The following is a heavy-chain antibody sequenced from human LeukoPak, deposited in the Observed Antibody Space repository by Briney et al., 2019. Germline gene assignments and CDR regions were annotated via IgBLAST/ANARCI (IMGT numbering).Heavy chain of an antibody. CDR3: ARAYYDILTGYSHYYYMDV. J-gene: IGHJ6*03. CDR2: INPNSGDT. Sequence: GASVQVSCKAFGYTFTGYYMHWVRQAPGQGLEWMGWINPNSGDTNYAQKFQGRVTMTRDTSISTAYMELSRLRSDDTAVYYCARAYYDILTGYSHYYYMDVWGKGTTVTISS. CDR1: GYTFTGYY. V-gene: IGHV1-2*02. D-gene: IGHD3-9*01.